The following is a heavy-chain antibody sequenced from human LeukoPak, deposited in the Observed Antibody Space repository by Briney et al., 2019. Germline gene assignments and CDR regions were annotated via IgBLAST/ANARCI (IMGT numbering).Heavy chain of an antibody. J-gene: IGHJ5*02. CDR2: ISSSSSYI. D-gene: IGHD2-15*01. CDR1: GFTFSSYS. Sequence: MSGGSLRLSCAASGFTFSSYSMNWVRQAPGKGLEWVSSISSSSSYIYYADSVKGRFTISRDNAKNSLYLQMNSLRAEDTAVYYCARDDGYCSGGSCYSLRGFDPWGQGTLVTVSS. CDR3: ARDDGYCSGGSCYSLRGFDP. V-gene: IGHV3-21*01.